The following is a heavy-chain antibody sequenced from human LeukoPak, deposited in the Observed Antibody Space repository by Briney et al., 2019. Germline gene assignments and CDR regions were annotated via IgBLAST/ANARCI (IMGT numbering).Heavy chain of an antibody. Sequence: SETLSLTCGVYGGSFSGYHWTWIRQPPGKGLEWIGEINNSGSTNYNPSLKSRVIISLDTSKTQLSLKLTSVTAADTAVYYCASSPGGYCSSASCYTGGMFDYWGQGSLVTVSS. J-gene: IGHJ4*02. D-gene: IGHD2-2*02. V-gene: IGHV4-34*01. CDR3: ASSPGGYCSSASCYTGGMFDY. CDR2: INNSGST. CDR1: GGSFSGYH.